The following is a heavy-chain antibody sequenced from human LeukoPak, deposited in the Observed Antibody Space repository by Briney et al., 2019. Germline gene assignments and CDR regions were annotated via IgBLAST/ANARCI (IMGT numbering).Heavy chain of an antibody. V-gene: IGHV4-59*01. CDR1: GGSISSYY. CDR2: IYYSGST. J-gene: IGHJ3*02. CDR3: AREHGGIHDAFDI. D-gene: IGHD4-23*01. Sequence: SETLSLTCTVSGGSISSYYWSWIRQPPGKGLEWIWYIYYSGSTNYNPSLKSRVTISVDTSKNQFSLKLSSVTAADTAVYYCAREHGGIHDAFDIWGQGTMVTVSS.